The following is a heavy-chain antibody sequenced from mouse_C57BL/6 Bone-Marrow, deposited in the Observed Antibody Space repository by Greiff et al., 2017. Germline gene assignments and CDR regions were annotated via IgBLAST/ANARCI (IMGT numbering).Heavy chain of an antibody. J-gene: IGHJ2*01. D-gene: IGHD2-4*01. CDR2: IYPGSGST. CDR3: AGSTMITTEDYFDY. V-gene: IGHV1-55*01. CDR1: GYTFTSYW. Sequence: VQLQQPGAELVKPGASVKMSCKASGYTFTSYWLTWVKQRPGQGLEWIGDIYPGSGSTNYNEKFKSKATLTVDTSSSTAYMQLSSLTSEDSAVYYCAGSTMITTEDYFDYWGQGTTLTVSS.